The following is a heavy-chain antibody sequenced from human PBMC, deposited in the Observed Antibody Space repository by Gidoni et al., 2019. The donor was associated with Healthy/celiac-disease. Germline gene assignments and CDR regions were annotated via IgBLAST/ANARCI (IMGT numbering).Heavy chain of an antibody. Sequence: EVQLVESGGGLVKPGGSLRLSCAASGVTFSNAWMNWVRQAPGKGLEWVGRIKSKTDGGTTDYAAPVKGRFTISRDYSKNTLYLQMNSLKIEDTAVYYCTTGPPHHYYDSSGYYWGARDYWGQGTLVTVSS. CDR1: GVTFSNAW. J-gene: IGHJ4*02. CDR3: TTGPPHHYYDSSGYYWGARDY. D-gene: IGHD3-22*01. V-gene: IGHV3-15*07. CDR2: IKSKTDGGTT.